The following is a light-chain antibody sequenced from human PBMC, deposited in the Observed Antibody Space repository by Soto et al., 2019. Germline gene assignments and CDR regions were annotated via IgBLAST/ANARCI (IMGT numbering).Light chain of an antibody. V-gene: IGLV3-1*01. CDR2: QDS. CDR1: KLGDKY. Sequence: SYELTQPPSVSVSPGQTASINCSGDKLGDKYACWYQQKPGQSPVLVIYQDSKRPSGIPERFSGSNSGNTATLTISGTQAMDEADYYCQAWDSSTACVVFGGGTKVTVL. J-gene: IGLJ2*01. CDR3: QAWDSSTACVV.